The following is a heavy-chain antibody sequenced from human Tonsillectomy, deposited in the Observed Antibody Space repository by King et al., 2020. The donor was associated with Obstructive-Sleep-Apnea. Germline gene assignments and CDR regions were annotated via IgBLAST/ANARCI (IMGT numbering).Heavy chain of an antibody. J-gene: IGHJ4*02. CDR1: GFTFDDYA. CDR3: AKDDIAVAGFDY. CDR2: ISWNSDNI. V-gene: IGHV3-9*01. Sequence: QLVQSGGGLVQPGRSLRLSCAASGFTFDDYAMHWVRQAPGKGLEWVSGISWNSDNIGYADSVKGRFTISRDNAKNSLYLQMNSLRAEDTALYYCAKDDIAVAGFDYWGQGTLVTVSS. D-gene: IGHD6-19*01.